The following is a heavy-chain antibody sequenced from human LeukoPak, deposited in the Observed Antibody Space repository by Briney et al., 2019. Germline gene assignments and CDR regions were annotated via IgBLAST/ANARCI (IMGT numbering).Heavy chain of an antibody. CDR3: ARADRDYGDYIYFDY. CDR2: ISSSGSTI. V-gene: IGHV3-11*01. J-gene: IGHJ4*02. D-gene: IGHD4-17*01. CDR1: GFTFSDYY. Sequence: GGSLRLSCAASGFTFSDYYMSCIRQAPGKGLEWVSYISSSGSTIYYADSVKGRFTISRDNAKNSLYLQMNSLRAEDTAVYYCARADRDYGDYIYFDYWGRGTLVTVSS.